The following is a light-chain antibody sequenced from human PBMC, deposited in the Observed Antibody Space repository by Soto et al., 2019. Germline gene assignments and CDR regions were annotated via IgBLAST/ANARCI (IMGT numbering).Light chain of an antibody. CDR2: KAS. CDR1: QSIGNW. Sequence: DTQMTQSPSTLSASVGDRVTITCRASQSIGNWLAWYQQKPGKAPKLLIYKASSLESGVPFRFSGSGSGTEFTLTISSLQPDDFATYYCQQYNSSFGQGTKVDI. J-gene: IGKJ2*01. V-gene: IGKV1-5*03. CDR3: QQYNSS.